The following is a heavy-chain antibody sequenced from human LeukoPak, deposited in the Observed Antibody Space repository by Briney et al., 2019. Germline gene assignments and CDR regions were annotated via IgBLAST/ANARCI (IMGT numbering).Heavy chain of an antibody. Sequence: GGSLRLSCAASGFTFDDYGMSRVRQAPGKGLEWVSGINWNGGSTGYADSVKGRVTISRDTAKNSLYLQMNRMRGEDTALYYCARERRRFGGGFDYWGQGTLVTVSS. CDR3: ARERRRFGGGFDY. CDR1: GFTFDDYG. D-gene: IGHD3-10*01. J-gene: IGHJ4*02. V-gene: IGHV3-20*04. CDR2: INWNGGST.